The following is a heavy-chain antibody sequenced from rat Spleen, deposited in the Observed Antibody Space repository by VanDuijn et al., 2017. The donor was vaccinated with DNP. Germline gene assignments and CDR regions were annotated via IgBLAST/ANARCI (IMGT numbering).Heavy chain of an antibody. D-gene: IGHD1-11*01. Sequence: EVQLVESGGGLVQPGRSLKLSCAASGFTFSDYNMAWVRQAPKKGLEWVATISASGSRTYYPNSVKDRFTISRDNAKRSLYLQMNSLKSEDSATYYCTREREYMFDYWGQGVLVTVSS. CDR2: ISASGSRT. V-gene: IGHV5-7*01. CDR3: TREREYMFDY. J-gene: IGHJ2*01. CDR1: GFTFSDYN.